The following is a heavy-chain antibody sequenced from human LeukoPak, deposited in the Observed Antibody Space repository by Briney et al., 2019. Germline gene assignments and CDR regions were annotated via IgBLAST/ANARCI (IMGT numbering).Heavy chain of an antibody. CDR1: GFTFSSYS. CDR2: ISSSSSYI. Sequence: PGGSLRLSCAASGFTFSSYSMNWVRQAPGEGLEWVSSISSSSSYIYYADSVKGRFTISRDNAKNSLYLQMNSLRAEDTAVYYCARDRGQLWGPWGQGTLVTVSS. D-gene: IGHD5-18*01. V-gene: IGHV3-21*01. CDR3: ARDRGQLWGP. J-gene: IGHJ5*02.